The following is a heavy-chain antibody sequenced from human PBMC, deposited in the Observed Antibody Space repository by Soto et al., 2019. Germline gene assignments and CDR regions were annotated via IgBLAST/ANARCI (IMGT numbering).Heavy chain of an antibody. CDR1: GGSISSTTYY. Sequence: QLQLQESGPGLVKPSETLSLTCTVSGGSISSTTYYWGWIRQPPGKGLEWIGNIYYTGSTYYGSTYNNPSLKSRVTISVDTSKNQFSLILTSVTAADTAVYYCARRIGEVATSRKRQTFDYWGQGTLVTVSS. CDR3: ARRIGEVATSRKRQTFDY. J-gene: IGHJ4*02. CDR2: IYYTGST. V-gene: IGHV4-39*01. D-gene: IGHD3-10*01.